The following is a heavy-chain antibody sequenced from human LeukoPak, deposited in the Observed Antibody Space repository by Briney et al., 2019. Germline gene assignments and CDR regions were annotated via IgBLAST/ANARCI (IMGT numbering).Heavy chain of an antibody. D-gene: IGHD5-24*01. V-gene: IGHV1-46*01. J-gene: IGHJ3*02. CDR1: GYTFTNYN. Sequence: ASVKVSCKASGYTFTNYNMHWVRQAPGQGLEWMGIINPSGGSTNYAQNFQGRVTMTRDTSTSTVYMELSSLRSEDTAVYYCARVRDGYNDAYDIWGQGTMVTVPS. CDR3: ARVRDGYNDAYDI. CDR2: INPSGGST.